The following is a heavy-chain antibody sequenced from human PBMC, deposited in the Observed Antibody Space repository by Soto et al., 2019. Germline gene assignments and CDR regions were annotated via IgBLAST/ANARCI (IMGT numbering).Heavy chain of an antibody. CDR1: SDSISSYY. CDR3: ARGTSWQLPFDY. Sequence: PSETLSLTCTVSSDSISSYYWSWIRQPPGKRLEWIGYISYIGSTDYNPSLKSRVTISGDTSKNQFSLTVSSVTAADTAVYYCARGTSWQLPFDYWGQGTLVTVSS. CDR2: ISYIGST. D-gene: IGHD6-13*01. J-gene: IGHJ4*02. V-gene: IGHV4-59*01.